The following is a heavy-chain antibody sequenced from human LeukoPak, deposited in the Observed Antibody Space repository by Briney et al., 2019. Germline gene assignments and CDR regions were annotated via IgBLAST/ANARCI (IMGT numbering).Heavy chain of an antibody. CDR2: IYYSGNT. CDR3: ARDFSGTPWYFDL. J-gene: IGHJ2*01. CDR1: GGFISRYY. V-gene: IGHV4-59*12. Sequence: PSETLSLTCTVSGGFISRYYWSWIRQPPGKGLEWIGYIYYSGNTNYNPSLKSRITIPVDTSKNQFSLKLSSVTAADTAVYYCARDFSGTPWYFDLWGRGTLVTVSS. D-gene: IGHD6-13*01.